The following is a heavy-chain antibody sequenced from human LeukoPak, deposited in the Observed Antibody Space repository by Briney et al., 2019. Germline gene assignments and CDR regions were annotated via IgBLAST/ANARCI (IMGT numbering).Heavy chain of an antibody. J-gene: IGHJ4*02. Sequence: SGGSLRLSCTASGFTFGDYAMSWVRQAPGKGLEWLSFITNSGSAIYYADSVKGRFTISRDDAKNSVYLQINSLRAEDTAVYYCAKGLTVTTFFDYWGQGTLVTVSS. CDR2: ITNSGSAI. V-gene: IGHV3-48*03. D-gene: IGHD4-17*01. CDR1: GFTFGDYA. CDR3: AKGLTVTTFFDY.